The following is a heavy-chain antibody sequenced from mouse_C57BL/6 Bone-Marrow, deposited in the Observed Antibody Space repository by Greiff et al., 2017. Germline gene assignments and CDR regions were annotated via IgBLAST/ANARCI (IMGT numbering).Heavy chain of an antibody. Sequence: EVQGVESGGGLVQPGGSMKLSWVAPGFTFSNYGMNWVRQSPEKGLEWVAQIGLKSDNYATHYAEPLKGRFTISRDDSKSSVSLQMNNLRAEDTGIYYCTERAYWGQGTLVTVSA. CDR1: GFTFSNYG. CDR3: TERAY. V-gene: IGHV6-3*01. J-gene: IGHJ3*01. CDR2: IGLKSDNYAT.